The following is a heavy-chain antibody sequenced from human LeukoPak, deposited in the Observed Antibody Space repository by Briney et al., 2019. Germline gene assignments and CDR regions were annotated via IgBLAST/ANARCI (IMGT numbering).Heavy chain of an antibody. V-gene: IGHV4-61*02. Sequence: PSQTLSLTCTVSGGSISSGSYYWSWIRQPAGKGLEWIGCIYTSGSTNYNPSLKSRVTISVDTSKNQFSLKLSSVTAADTAVYYCARVGFTFWSGYPTVDYWGQGTLVTVSS. CDR2: IYTSGST. CDR3: ARVGFTFWSGYPTVDY. CDR1: GGSISSGSYY. J-gene: IGHJ4*02. D-gene: IGHD3-3*01.